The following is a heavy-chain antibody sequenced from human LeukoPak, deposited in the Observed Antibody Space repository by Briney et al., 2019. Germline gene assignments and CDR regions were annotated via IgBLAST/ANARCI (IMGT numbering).Heavy chain of an antibody. Sequence: GGSLRLSCAASGFTFSDYYMSWIRQAPGKWLEWVSYISSSGSTIYYADSVKGRFTISRDNAKNSLYLQMNSLRAEDTAVYYCARDGDSYGINWFDPWGQGTLVTVSS. J-gene: IGHJ5*02. V-gene: IGHV3-11*04. CDR2: ISSSGSTI. CDR3: ARDGDSYGINWFDP. D-gene: IGHD5-18*01. CDR1: GFTFSDYY.